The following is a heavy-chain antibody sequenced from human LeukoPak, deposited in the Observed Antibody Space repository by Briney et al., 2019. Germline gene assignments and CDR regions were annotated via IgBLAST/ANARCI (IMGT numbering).Heavy chain of an antibody. V-gene: IGHV3-23*01. Sequence: PGGXLRLSCAASGFTFSSYAMSWVRQAPGKGLEWVSAISGSGGSTYYADSVKGRFTISRDNSKNTLYMQMNSLRAEDTAVYYCAKGVRVTIFGVVKTPFDYWGQGTLVTVSS. CDR1: GFTFSSYA. CDR3: AKGVRVTIFGVVKTPFDY. D-gene: IGHD3-3*01. CDR2: ISGSGGST. J-gene: IGHJ4*02.